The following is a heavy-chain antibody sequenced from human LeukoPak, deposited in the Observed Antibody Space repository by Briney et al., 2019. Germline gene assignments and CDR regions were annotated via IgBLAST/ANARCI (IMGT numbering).Heavy chain of an antibody. D-gene: IGHD2-2*01. CDR1: GYTFTGYY. CDR2: INPNSGGT. CDR3: AREAIKCSSSNCPSRYWFDP. Sequence: GASVKVSCKASGYTFTGYYMHWVRQAPGQGLEWMGWINPNSGGTNYAQKFQGRVTMTSDTSTNTVYMELSSLISEDTAVYFCAREAIKCSSSNCPSRYWFDPWGQGTPVTVSS. J-gene: IGHJ5*02. V-gene: IGHV1-2*02.